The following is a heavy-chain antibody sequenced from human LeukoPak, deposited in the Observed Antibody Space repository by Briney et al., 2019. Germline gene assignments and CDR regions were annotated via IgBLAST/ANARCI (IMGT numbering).Heavy chain of an antibody. V-gene: IGHV3-73*01. Sequence: GGSLRLSCAASGFTFSGSAMHWVRQASGKGLEWVGRIRSKANSYATAYAASVKGRFTISRDDSKNTAYLQMNSLKTEDTAAYYCTRHVENGIRWGQGTLVTVSS. CDR1: GFTFSGSA. D-gene: IGHD5-24*01. CDR2: IRSKANSYAT. CDR3: TRHVENGIR. J-gene: IGHJ4*02.